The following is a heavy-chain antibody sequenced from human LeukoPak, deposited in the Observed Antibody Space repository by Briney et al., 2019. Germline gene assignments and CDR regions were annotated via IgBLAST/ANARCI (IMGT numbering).Heavy chain of an antibody. Sequence: ASVKVSCKASGGTFSSYAISWVRQAPGQGLEWMGGIIPILGTANYAQKFQGRVTITADKSTSTAYMELSSLRSEDTAVYYCARGLVSDAFDIWGQGTMVTVSS. CDR1: GGTFSSYA. J-gene: IGHJ3*02. CDR2: IIPILGTA. V-gene: IGHV1-69*10. CDR3: ARGLVSDAFDI. D-gene: IGHD6-19*01.